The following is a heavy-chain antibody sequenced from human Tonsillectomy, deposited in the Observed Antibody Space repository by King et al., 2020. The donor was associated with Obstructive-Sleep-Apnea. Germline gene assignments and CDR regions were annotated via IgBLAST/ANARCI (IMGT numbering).Heavy chain of an antibody. V-gene: IGHV3-30*04. D-gene: IGHD1-26*01. CDR3: ARARGSFLFYGMDV. CDR2: ISHDERDK. J-gene: IGHJ6*02. CDR1: GFTFSNYN. Sequence: VQLVESGGGVVQPGRSLRLSCVRSGFTFSNYNVHWVRQAPVNGLECGAVISHDERDKYYGDSVKGRFTISRDNSKNTLYLQMNSLRAEDTAVYYCARARGSFLFYGMDVWGQGTTVTVSS.